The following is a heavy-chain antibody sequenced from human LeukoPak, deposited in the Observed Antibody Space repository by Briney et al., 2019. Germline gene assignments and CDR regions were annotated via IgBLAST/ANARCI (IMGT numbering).Heavy chain of an antibody. CDR2: IYDSGST. D-gene: IGHD5/OR15-5a*01. CDR1: GGSIRSSYYY. Sequence: SETLSLTCTVSGGSIRSSYYYWGWIRQPPGKGLEWIGSIYDSGSTYYNPSLKSRVTISVDTSKNQFSLKLNSVTAADTAVYYCASGLNWFDPWGQGTLVTVSS. V-gene: IGHV4-39*01. CDR3: ASGLNWFDP. J-gene: IGHJ5*02.